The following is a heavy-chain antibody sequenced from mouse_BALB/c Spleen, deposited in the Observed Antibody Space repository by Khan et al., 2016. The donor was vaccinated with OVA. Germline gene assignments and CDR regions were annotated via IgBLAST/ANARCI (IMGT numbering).Heavy chain of an antibody. CDR2: ISTYYGDA. J-gene: IGHJ3*01. D-gene: IGHD1-1*02. V-gene: IGHV1S137*01. Sequence: QVQLQQPGAELARPGVAVKISCKGSGYTFTDFAMHWVKRGHTKSLEWIGVISTYYGDADYNQKFKDKASMTVDKSSSTAYMELARLTSVDSAIYYCVRGGRFAYWGQGTLVTVSA. CDR1: GYTFTDFA. CDR3: VRGGRFAY.